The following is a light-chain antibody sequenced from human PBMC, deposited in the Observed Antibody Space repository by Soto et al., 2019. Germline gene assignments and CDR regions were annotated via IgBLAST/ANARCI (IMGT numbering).Light chain of an antibody. J-gene: IGKJ1*01. CDR2: DAS. Sequence: ETVMTQSPATLSVSPGERATLSCRASQSVSSNLAWYQQKPGQAPRLLIYDASTRAAGIPARFSGSGSGTDFTLIISSLQSEDFAVYFCQQYKNWPPWTFGQGTKVDIK. CDR1: QSVSSN. V-gene: IGKV3-15*01. CDR3: QQYKNWPPWT.